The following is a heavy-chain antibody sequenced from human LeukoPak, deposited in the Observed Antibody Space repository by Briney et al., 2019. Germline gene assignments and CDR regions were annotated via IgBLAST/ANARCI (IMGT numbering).Heavy chain of an antibody. D-gene: IGHD4-17*01. CDR3: AREGDMTTVTTGWFDP. V-gene: IGHV4-4*07. Sequence: TTSETLSLTCTVSGGSISSYYWSWIRQPPGKGLEWIGRIYTSGSTNYNPSLKSRVTMSVNTSKNQFSLKLSSVTAADTAVYYCAREGDMTTVTTGWFDPWGQGTLVTVSS. J-gene: IGHJ5*02. CDR2: IYTSGST. CDR1: GGSISSYY.